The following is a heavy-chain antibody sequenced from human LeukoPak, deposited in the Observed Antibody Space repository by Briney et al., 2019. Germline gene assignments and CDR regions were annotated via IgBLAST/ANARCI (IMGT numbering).Heavy chain of an antibody. CDR1: GDSVSSNNAA. Sequence: SQTLSLTCAISGDSVSSNNAAWNWMRQSPSRGLEWLGRTYYRSRRYNDYAVSVESRVIISPDTSKNQFSLQLNSVTPEDTALYFCARDYASSKRGFYFYMDVWGKGTTVTVSS. CDR2: TYYRSRRYN. CDR3: ARDYASSKRGFYFYMDV. D-gene: IGHD3-10*01. J-gene: IGHJ6*03. V-gene: IGHV6-1*01.